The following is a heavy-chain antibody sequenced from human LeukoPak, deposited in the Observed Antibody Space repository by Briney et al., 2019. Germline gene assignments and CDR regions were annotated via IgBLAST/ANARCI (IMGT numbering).Heavy chain of an antibody. V-gene: IGHV3-7*01. CDR1: GFTFSSYW. Sequence: GGSLRPSCAASGFTFSSYWMSWVRQAPGKGLEWVANIKQDGSEKYYVDSVKGRFTISRDNAKNSLYLQMNSLRAEDTAVYYCARFPRYDSGGYHLNYYYYMDVWGKGTTVTVSS. CDR3: ARFPRYDSGGYHLNYYYYMDV. J-gene: IGHJ6*03. CDR2: IKQDGSEK. D-gene: IGHD3-22*01.